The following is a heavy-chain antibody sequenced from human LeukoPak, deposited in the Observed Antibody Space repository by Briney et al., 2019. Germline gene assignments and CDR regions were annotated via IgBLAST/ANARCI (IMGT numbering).Heavy chain of an antibody. CDR1: AGTFSSYA. CDR3: ARAGWGYSSGWYSSFDY. CDR2: IIPIFGTA. D-gene: IGHD6-19*01. V-gene: IGHV1-69*13. Sequence: SVKVSCKASAGTFSSYAISWVRQAPGQGLEWMGGIIPIFGTANYAQKFQGRVTITADESTSTAYMQLSSLRSEDTAVYYCARAGWGYSSGWYSSFDYWGQGTLVTVSS. J-gene: IGHJ4*02.